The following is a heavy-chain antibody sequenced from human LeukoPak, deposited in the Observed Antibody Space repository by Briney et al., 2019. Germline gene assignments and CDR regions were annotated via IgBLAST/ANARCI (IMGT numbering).Heavy chain of an antibody. CDR3: ARGEQQLPSPFDY. CDR1: GGTISSYY. Sequence: SETLSLTCPVSGGTISSYYWSWMRHPPGKGLEWIGYIYYSGSTNYNPSLKSRVTISVDTSKNQFSLKLSSVTAADTAVYYCARGEQQLPSPFDYWGQGTLVTVSS. D-gene: IGHD6-13*01. CDR2: IYYSGST. V-gene: IGHV4-59*01. J-gene: IGHJ4*02.